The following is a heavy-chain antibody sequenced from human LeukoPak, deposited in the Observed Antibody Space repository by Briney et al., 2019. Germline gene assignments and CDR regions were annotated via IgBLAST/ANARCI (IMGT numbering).Heavy chain of an antibody. V-gene: IGHV1-69*05. D-gene: IGHD4-17*01. Sequence: SVKVSCKASGGTFSSYAISWVRQAPGQGLEWMGGIIPIFGTANYAQKFQGRVTITTDESTSTAYMELSSLRSEDTAVYYCASSTVTKFYYYYYMDVWAKGTTVTVSS. CDR1: GGTFSSYA. CDR3: ASSTVTKFYYYYYMDV. CDR2: IIPIFGTA. J-gene: IGHJ6*03.